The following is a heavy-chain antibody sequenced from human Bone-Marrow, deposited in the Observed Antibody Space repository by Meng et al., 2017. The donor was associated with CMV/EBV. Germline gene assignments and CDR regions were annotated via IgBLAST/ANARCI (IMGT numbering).Heavy chain of an antibody. Sequence: SVKVSCKTSGDTFRNYSISWVRQAPGQGLEWMGGIIPIVDIANFAQKFQGRVTIAADKYTSTAHMELSSLRYEDTAVYYCASGDFWSGHGTDYYYGMDVWGQGTTVTVSS. CDR3: ASGDFWSGHGTDYYYGMDV. J-gene: IGHJ6*02. V-gene: IGHV1-69*10. D-gene: IGHD3-3*01. CDR2: IIPIVDIA. CDR1: GDTFRNYS.